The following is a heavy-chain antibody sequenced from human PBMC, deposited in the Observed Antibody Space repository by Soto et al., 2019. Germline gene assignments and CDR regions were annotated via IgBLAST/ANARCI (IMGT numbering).Heavy chain of an antibody. D-gene: IGHD6-19*01. CDR1: GFSLSTSGVG. CDR2: IYWVDDK. V-gene: IGHV2-5*02. Sequence: QITLKESGPPLVKPTQTLTLTCTFSGFSLSTSGVGVGWIRQPPGKALEWLALIYWVDDKRYSPSLKSRLTITXXTXKXXVVLTMTNMDPVDTATFYCAHSHSSGWYSFPYFDYWGQGTLVTVSS. CDR3: AHSHSSGWYSFPYFDY. J-gene: IGHJ4*02.